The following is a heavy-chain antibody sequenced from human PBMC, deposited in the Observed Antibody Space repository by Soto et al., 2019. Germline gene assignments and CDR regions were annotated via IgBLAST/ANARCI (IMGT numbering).Heavy chain of an antibody. CDR2: ISAYKTNI. Sequence: ASVKVSCKASGYTFPNYGITWVRQAPGQGLEWMGWISAYKTNIKYAQKFQGRVTLTTDTSTSTAYMELRSLRSDDTAIYYCVRDLDGSGAYYTDVWGQGTPVTVSS. D-gene: IGHD3-10*01. CDR1: GYTFPNYG. CDR3: VRDLDGSGAYYTDV. J-gene: IGHJ4*02. V-gene: IGHV1-18*01.